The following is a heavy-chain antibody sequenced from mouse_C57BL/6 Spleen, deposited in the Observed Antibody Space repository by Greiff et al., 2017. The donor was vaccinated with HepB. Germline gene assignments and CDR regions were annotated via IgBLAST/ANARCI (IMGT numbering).Heavy chain of an antibody. Sequence: EVHLVESGGGLVKPGGSLKLSCAASGFTFSSYAMSWVRQTPEKRLEWVATISDGGSYTYYPDNVKGRFTISRDNAKNNLYLQMSHLKSEDTAMYYCAREGTLTGWFAYWGQGTLVTVSA. V-gene: IGHV5-4*01. D-gene: IGHD4-1*01. CDR2: ISDGGSYT. CDR1: GFTFSSYA. CDR3: AREGTLTGWFAY. J-gene: IGHJ3*01.